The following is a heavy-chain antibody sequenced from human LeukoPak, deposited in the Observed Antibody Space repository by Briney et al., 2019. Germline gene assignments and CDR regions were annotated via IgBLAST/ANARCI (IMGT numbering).Heavy chain of an antibody. CDR1: GFTFSSYG. CDR2: IWYDGRNK. D-gene: IGHD6-6*01. CDR3: AKGDKMSIWRRTYNCLDS. Sequence: GRSLRLSCAASGFTFSSYGMHWVRQAPGKGLEWVAFIWYDGRNKYYADSVKGRFSISRDNSKNTLYLQMNSLRADDTAMYYCAKGDKMSIWRRTYNCLDSWGQGTPVTVSS. V-gene: IGHV3-30*02. J-gene: IGHJ5*01.